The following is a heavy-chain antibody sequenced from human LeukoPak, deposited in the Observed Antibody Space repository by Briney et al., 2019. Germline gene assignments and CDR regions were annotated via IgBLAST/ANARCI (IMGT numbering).Heavy chain of an antibody. D-gene: IGHD3-10*01. Sequence: PGGTLRLSCAASGFTFSSYGMSWVRQAPGKGLEWVSAISGSGGSTYYADSVKGRFTISRDNSKNTLYLQMNSLRAEDTAVYYCAKDLFRFGEFVFDYWGQGTLVTVSS. CDR2: ISGSGGST. CDR1: GFTFSSYG. V-gene: IGHV3-23*01. J-gene: IGHJ4*02. CDR3: AKDLFRFGEFVFDY.